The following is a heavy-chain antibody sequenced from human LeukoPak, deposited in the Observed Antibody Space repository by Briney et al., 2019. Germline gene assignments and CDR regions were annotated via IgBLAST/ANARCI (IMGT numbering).Heavy chain of an antibody. D-gene: IGHD3-10*01. V-gene: IGHV3-7*01. Sequence: GGSLRLSCAASGFTFSSYWMSWVRQAPGKGLEWVANIKQDGSEKYYVDSVKGRFTISRDNAKNSLYLQMNSLRAEDTAVYYCARDTTYGSGSYSFDYWGQGTLVTVSS. CDR3: ARDTTYGSGSYSFDY. CDR2: IKQDGSEK. CDR1: GFTFSSYW. J-gene: IGHJ4*02.